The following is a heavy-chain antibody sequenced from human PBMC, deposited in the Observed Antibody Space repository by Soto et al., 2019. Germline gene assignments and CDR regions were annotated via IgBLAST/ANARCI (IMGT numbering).Heavy chain of an antibody. D-gene: IGHD3-16*01. CDR1: GFTFSSNA. Sequence: PGGSLRLSCAASGFTFSSNAMSWVRQAPGKGLEWVSAISGSGGSTYYADSVKGRFTISRDNSKNTLYLQMNSPRAEDTAVYYCAKDPISRAVVWYWGQGTLVTVSS. CDR3: AKDPISRAVVWY. J-gene: IGHJ4*02. V-gene: IGHV3-23*01. CDR2: ISGSGGST.